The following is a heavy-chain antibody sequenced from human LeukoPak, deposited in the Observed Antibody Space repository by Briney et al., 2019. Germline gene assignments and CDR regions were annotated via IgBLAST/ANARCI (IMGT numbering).Heavy chain of an antibody. CDR1: GFTFSSYW. Sequence: GGSLRLSCAASGFTFSSYWMHWVRQAPGKGLEWVANIKQDGSEKYYVDSVKGRFTISRDNSKNTLYLQVNSLRAEDTAVYYCAKGGKWDVTPFDYWGQGTLVTVSS. CDR2: IKQDGSEK. V-gene: IGHV3-7*03. J-gene: IGHJ4*02. D-gene: IGHD1-26*01. CDR3: AKGGKWDVTPFDY.